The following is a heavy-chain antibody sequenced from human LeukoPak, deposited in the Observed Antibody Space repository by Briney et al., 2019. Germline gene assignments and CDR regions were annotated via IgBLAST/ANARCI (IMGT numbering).Heavy chain of an antibody. CDR3: VRCDKGGYNYGR. CDR2: IYPGNSDA. J-gene: IGHJ4*02. D-gene: IGHD5-18*01. Sequence: GEALKLSCKGSGYTLTNFWIGWVRQMPGKGLEVEGIIYPGNSDARYSSSLQGQVTISADMSSSTAYLQWSSLKASDTAVYFCVRCDKGGYNYGRWGQGTLVTVSS. CDR1: GYTLTNFW. V-gene: IGHV5-51*01.